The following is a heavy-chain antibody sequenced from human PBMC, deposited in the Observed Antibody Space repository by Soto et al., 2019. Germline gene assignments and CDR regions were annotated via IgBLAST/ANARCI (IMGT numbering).Heavy chain of an antibody. V-gene: IGHV3-33*01. CDR1: GFTFSSYG. CDR3: AREEVSGISSGYNYYGMDV. Sequence: GGSLRLSCAASGFTFSSYGMHWVRQAPGKGLEWVAVIWYDGSNKYYADSVKGRFTISRDNSKNTLYLQMNSLRAEDTAVYYCAREEVSGISSGYNYYGMDVWGQGTKVTVSS. J-gene: IGHJ6*02. CDR2: IWYDGSNK. D-gene: IGHD6-25*01.